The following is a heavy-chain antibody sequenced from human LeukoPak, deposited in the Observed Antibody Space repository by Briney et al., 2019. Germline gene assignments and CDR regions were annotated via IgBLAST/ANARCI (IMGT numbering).Heavy chain of an antibody. J-gene: IGHJ4*02. CDR1: GYTFAGHH. D-gene: IGHD6-19*01. CDR2: INPKRGDT. Sequence: GASVKVSCKTSGYTFAGHHIHWVRQAPGQGLEWMGWINPKRGDTNYAPKFQGRVTMTRDTSIRTAYMDLSSLRSDDTAVYYCARDWGMVAGTAGDYWGQGTLVTVSS. CDR3: ARDWGMVAGTAGDY. V-gene: IGHV1-2*02.